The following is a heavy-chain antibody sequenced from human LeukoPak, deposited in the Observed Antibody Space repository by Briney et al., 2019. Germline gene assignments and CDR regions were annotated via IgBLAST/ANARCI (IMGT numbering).Heavy chain of an antibody. CDR3: ARPMTGTGLTYYYYGMDI. Sequence: ASVKVSCKASGYTFTGYYSHWVRQAPGQGLEWLGWINPNSGGTHYAQKFQGRVTVTRDTSISTAYMELNSLRSEDTALYYCARPMTGTGLTYYYYGMDIWGRGTTVTVSS. V-gene: IGHV1-2*02. J-gene: IGHJ6*02. CDR1: GYTFTGYY. D-gene: IGHD1-1*01. CDR2: INPNSGGT.